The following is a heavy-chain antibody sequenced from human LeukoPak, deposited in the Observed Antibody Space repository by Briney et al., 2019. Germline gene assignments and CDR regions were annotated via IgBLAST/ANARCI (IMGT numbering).Heavy chain of an antibody. CDR2: ICSSGITI. CDR3: ARSPPRDYDFWSGYYDFYYYGMDV. CDR1: GFTLSSYA. V-gene: IGHV3-48*03. Sequence: GGSLRLSCAAPGFTLSSYAMNWVRQAPGKGLEWVSYICSSGITIYYADSVKGRFTISRDNARNSLYLQMESLRAEDTAVYYCARSPPRDYDFWSGYYDFYYYGMDVWGQGTTVTVSS. J-gene: IGHJ6*02. D-gene: IGHD3-3*01.